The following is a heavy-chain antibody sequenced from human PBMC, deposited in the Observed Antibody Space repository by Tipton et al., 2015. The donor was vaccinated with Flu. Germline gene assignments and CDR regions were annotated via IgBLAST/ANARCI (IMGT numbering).Heavy chain of an antibody. Sequence: TLSLTCAVYGGSFSGYYWSWIRQPPGKGLEWIGEINHSGSTNYNPSLKSRVTISVDTSKSQFSLKLSSVTAADTAVYYCARGLGVVVAVAFDIWGQGTMVTVSS. V-gene: IGHV4-34*01. CDR1: GGSFSGYY. J-gene: IGHJ3*02. CDR3: ARGLGVVVAVAFDI. D-gene: IGHD2-15*01. CDR2: INHSGST.